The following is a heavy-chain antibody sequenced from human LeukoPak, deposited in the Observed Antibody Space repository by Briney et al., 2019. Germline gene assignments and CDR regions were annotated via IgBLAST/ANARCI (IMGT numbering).Heavy chain of an antibody. CDR1: GGTFSSYA. Sequence: SVNVSCTASGGTFSSYAISWVRQAPGQGLEWMGGIIPIFGTANYAQKFQGRVTITADESTSTAYMELSSLRSEDTAVYYCARIEEGGLDYWGQGTLVTVSS. CDR2: IIPIFGTA. D-gene: IGHD2-15*01. V-gene: IGHV1-69*13. J-gene: IGHJ4*02. CDR3: ARIEEGGLDY.